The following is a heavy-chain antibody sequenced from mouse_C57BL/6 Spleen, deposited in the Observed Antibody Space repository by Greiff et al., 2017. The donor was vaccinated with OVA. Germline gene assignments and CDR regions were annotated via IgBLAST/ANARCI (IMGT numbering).Heavy chain of an antibody. D-gene: IGHD2-3*01. CDR2: FYPGSGSI. CDR3: ARREEGDDGYYAGSAMED. J-gene: IGHJ4*01. V-gene: IGHV1-62-2*01. Sequence: QVQLQQSGAELVKPGASVKLSCKASGYTFTEYSIHWVKQRPGQGLEWIGWFYPGSGSIKYNEKFKDKATLTADKSSSTVYMELSRLTSEDSAVYVCARREEGDDGYYAGSAMEDWGQGTSVTVSS. CDR1: GYTFTEYS.